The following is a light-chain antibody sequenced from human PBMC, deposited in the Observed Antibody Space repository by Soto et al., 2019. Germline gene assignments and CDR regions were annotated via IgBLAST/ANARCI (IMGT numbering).Light chain of an antibody. CDR2: AAS. CDR3: QQSYRTPRT. CDR1: QSISSY. J-gene: IGKJ1*01. Sequence: DIQMTQSPSSLSASVGDRVTITCRASQSISSYLNWYQQKPGKAPKFLIYAASSLQSGVPSRFSGSGSGTDFTLTISSLQPEDFATYYCQQSYRTPRTFGQGTKVEIK. V-gene: IGKV1-39*01.